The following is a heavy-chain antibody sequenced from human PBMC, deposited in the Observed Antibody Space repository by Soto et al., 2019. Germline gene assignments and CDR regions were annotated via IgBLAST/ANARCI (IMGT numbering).Heavy chain of an antibody. CDR3: ASSGHTFAGVG. J-gene: IGHJ4*02. Sequence: SETLSLTCTVSGASMCDYYGSWIRQSPGRGLEHIGYLHYSGSANYNPSLKSRVTISMYTSKNQFSLKLTSVIAADTAIYYCASSGHTFAGVGWGQGILVTVSS. D-gene: IGHD3-16*01. CDR2: LHYSGSA. CDR1: GASMCDYY. V-gene: IGHV4-59*01.